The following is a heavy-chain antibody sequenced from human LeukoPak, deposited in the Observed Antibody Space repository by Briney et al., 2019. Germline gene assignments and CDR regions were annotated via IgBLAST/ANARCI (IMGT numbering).Heavy chain of an antibody. J-gene: IGHJ4*02. CDR3: AKDLVRGIAVAGNYFDY. CDR2: ISGSGGST. D-gene: IGHD6-19*01. Sequence: GGSLRLSCAASGFTFSSYAMSWVRQAPGKGLEWVSAISGSGGSTYYADSVKGRFTISRDNSKNTLYLQMNSLRAEDTAVYYCAKDLVRGIAVAGNYFDYWGQGTLVTVSS. V-gene: IGHV3-23*01. CDR1: GFTFSSYA.